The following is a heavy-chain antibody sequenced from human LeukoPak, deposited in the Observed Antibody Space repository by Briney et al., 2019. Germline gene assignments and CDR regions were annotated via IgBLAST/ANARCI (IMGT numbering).Heavy chain of an antibody. CDR2: INREGSQI. D-gene: IGHD3-10*01. Sequence: GGSLRLSCAASGFTLSTSWMTWVRQAPGKGLEWVTNINREGSQIDYVDSVRGRFTTSRDSANNALYLQMNSLRAEDTAVYYCARGGLTAGFDYWGQGTLVTVSS. CDR1: GFTLSTSW. V-gene: IGHV3-7*01. CDR3: ARGGLTAGFDY. J-gene: IGHJ4*02.